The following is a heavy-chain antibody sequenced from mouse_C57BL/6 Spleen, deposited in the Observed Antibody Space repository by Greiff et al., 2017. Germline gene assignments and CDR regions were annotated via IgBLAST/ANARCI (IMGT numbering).Heavy chain of an antibody. V-gene: IGHV2-2*01. CDR1: GFSLTSYC. D-gene: IGHD2-5*01. CDR3: ARNRNYSNYNYAMDD. Sequence: QVQLKESGPGLVQPSQSLSITCTVSGFSLTSYCVHWVRQSPGKGLEWLGVIWSGGSTGSNAAFISRRSISKGNSKSQVCFKRNSLQADDTAIYYCARNRNYSNYNYAMDDWGQGTSVTVSS. CDR2: IWSGGST. J-gene: IGHJ4*01.